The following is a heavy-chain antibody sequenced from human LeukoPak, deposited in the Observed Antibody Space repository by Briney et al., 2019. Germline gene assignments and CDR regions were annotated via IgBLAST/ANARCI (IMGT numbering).Heavy chain of an antibody. CDR1: GGSINSASHY. Sequence: PSQTLSLTCTVSGGSINSASHYWGWIRQPADKGLEWIGRLYFSGTTNYNPSLTSRVTISLDTSKNQFSLKLSSVTAADTAVYYCARAGYSSGWYTGYFDLWGRGTLVTVSS. J-gene: IGHJ2*01. CDR2: LYFSGTT. V-gene: IGHV4-61*02. CDR3: ARAGYSSGWYTGYFDL. D-gene: IGHD6-19*01.